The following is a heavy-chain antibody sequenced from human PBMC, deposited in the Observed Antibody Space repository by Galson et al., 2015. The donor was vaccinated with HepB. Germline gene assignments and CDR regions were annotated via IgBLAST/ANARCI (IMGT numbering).Heavy chain of an antibody. D-gene: IGHD3-10*01. CDR2: ISAYNGNT. J-gene: IGHJ5*02. CDR3: AREGVWGYGSGSSHYNWFDP. V-gene: IGHV1-18*04. CDR1: GYTFTSYG. Sequence: SVKVSCKASGYTFTSYGISWVRQAPGQGLEWMGWISAYNGNTNYAQKLQGRVTMTTDTSTSTAYMELRSLRSDDTAVYYCAREGVWGYGSGSSHYNWFDPWGQGTLVTASS.